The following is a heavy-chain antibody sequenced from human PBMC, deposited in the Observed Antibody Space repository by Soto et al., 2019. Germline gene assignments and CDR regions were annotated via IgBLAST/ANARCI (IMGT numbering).Heavy chain of an antibody. Sequence: EVQLVESGGDLVQPGGSLRLSCAASGFTFSGHWMHWVRQVPGKGLEWVSRINTDGGSSAYADSVKGRFTISRDNAKXXXXXXXXXXXXXXXXXXXXXXXXXXXXXXXXXXXAFDTWGQGTTVTVSS. J-gene: IGHJ3*02. CDR2: INTDGGSS. V-gene: IGHV3-74*03. CDR1: GFTFSGHW. CDR3: XXXXXXXXXXXXXXXAFDT.